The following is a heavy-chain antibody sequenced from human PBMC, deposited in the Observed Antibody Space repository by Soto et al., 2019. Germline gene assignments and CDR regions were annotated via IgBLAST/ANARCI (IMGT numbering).Heavy chain of an antibody. D-gene: IGHD6-19*01. CDR2: IYYSGST. Sequence: SETLSLTGAVSGDSMSSSDYFWGWIRQPPGKGLEWFGSIYYSGSTYYNPSLQSRVAISVDTSKNQFSLKLKSVTAADTAIYYCARRTVNIRTFYSGLKTHCFDYWGQGAPVTVSS. V-gene: IGHV4-39*01. CDR3: ARRTVNIRTFYSGLKTHCFDY. CDR1: GDSMSSSDYF. J-gene: IGHJ4*02.